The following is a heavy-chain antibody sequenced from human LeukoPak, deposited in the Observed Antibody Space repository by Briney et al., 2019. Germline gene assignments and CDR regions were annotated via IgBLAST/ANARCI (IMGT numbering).Heavy chain of an antibody. Sequence: SQTLSLTCTVSGGSISSGSYYWSWIRQPAGKGLEWIGRIYTSGSTNYNPSLKSRVTISVDTSKNQFSLKLSSVTAADTAVYYCARTDGHRGDYWGQGTLVTVSS. J-gene: IGHJ4*02. CDR1: GGSISSGSYY. V-gene: IGHV4-61*02. CDR3: ARTDGHRGDY. CDR2: IYTSGST.